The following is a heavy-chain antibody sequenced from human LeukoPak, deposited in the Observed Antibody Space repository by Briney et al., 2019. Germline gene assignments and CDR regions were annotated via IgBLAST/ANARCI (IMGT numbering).Heavy chain of an antibody. V-gene: IGHV3-7*01. CDR1: GFTFSSYW. Sequence: PGGSLRLSCAASGFTFSSYWMSWVRQAPGKGLEWVANIKQDGSEKYYVDSVKGRFTISRDNANNSLYLQMNSLRAEDTAVYYCAREGWAAAEPPLFDPWGQGTLVTVSS. D-gene: IGHD6-13*01. J-gene: IGHJ5*02. CDR2: IKQDGSEK. CDR3: AREGWAAAEPPLFDP.